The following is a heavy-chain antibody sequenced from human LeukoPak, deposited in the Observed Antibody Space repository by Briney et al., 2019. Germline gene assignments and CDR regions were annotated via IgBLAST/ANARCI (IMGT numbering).Heavy chain of an antibody. V-gene: IGHV3-30*02. D-gene: IGHD4-17*01. CDR1: GFTFSSYG. J-gene: IGHJ4*02. CDR3: ARVTRDESGDYVNLDY. Sequence: PGGSLRLSCAASGFTFSSYGMHWVRQAPGKGLEWVAFIRYDGSNKYYADSVKGRFTFSRDNSKNTVYLQMSSLRPEDTAVYFCARVTRDESGDYVNLDYWGRGTLVTVSS. CDR2: IRYDGSNK.